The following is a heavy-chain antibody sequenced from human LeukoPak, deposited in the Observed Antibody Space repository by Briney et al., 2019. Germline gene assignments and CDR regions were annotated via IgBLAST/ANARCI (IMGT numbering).Heavy chain of an antibody. Sequence: GGSLRLSCAASGFTFSSYSMNWVRQAPGKGLEWVSSISSSSGFIYYADSVRGRFTISRDNAKNSLFLQMNSLRAKDTAVYYCSRTDCSITNCPVAMDVWGQGTTVTVSS. J-gene: IGHJ6*02. CDR3: SRTDCSITNCPVAMDV. D-gene: IGHD2-2*01. CDR2: ISSSSGFI. V-gene: IGHV3-21*01. CDR1: GFTFSSYS.